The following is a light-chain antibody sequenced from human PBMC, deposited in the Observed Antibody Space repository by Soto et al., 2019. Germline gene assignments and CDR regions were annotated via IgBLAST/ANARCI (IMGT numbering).Light chain of an antibody. CDR2: EVS. CDR1: SSDVGGYNY. V-gene: IGLV2-14*01. Sequence: QSALTQPASVSGSPGQSITLSCTGTSSDVGGYNYVSWYQQHPGKAPKLMISEVSNRPSGVSHRFSGSKSGNTASLTISGLQAEDEGDYYCSSYTSSSAPYVFGTGTKLTVL. CDR3: SSYTSSSAPYV. J-gene: IGLJ1*01.